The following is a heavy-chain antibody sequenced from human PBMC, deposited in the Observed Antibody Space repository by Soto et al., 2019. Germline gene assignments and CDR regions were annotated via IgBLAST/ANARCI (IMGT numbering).Heavy chain of an antibody. CDR2: IIPLSGTT. Sequence: SVKVSCKTSGGTFSNHANSWVRQAPGQGPEWMGGIIPLSGTTNYVQKFQGRVTITADESMTTAYMELSNLRYEDTAVYYCARGPDRSGFYLFDYWGQGTLVTVSS. J-gene: IGHJ4*02. D-gene: IGHD3-22*01. CDR3: ARGPDRSGFYLFDY. V-gene: IGHV1-69*13. CDR1: GGTFSNHA.